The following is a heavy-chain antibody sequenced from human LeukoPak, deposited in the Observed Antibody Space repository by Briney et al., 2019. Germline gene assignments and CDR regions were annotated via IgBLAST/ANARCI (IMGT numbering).Heavy chain of an antibody. D-gene: IGHD1-1*01. V-gene: IGHV3-43*01. CDR1: GFTFDDYP. CDR3: AKDGGMTSIYYYYYMDV. CDR2: ISWDGGST. Sequence: GGSLRLSCAASGFTFDDYPMHWVRQAPGKGLEWVSVISWDGGSTYYADSVKGRFTISRDNSKDSLYLQMNSLRTEDTALYYCAKDGGMTSIYYYYYMDVWGKGTTATVSS. J-gene: IGHJ6*03.